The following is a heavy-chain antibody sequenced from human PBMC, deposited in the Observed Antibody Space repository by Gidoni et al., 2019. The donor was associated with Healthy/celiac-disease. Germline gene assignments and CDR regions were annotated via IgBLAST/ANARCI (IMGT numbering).Heavy chain of an antibody. V-gene: IGHV4-34*01. Sequence: QVQLQQWGAGLLKPSETLSLTCAVYGGSFSGYYWSWIRQPPGKGLEWIGEINHSGSTNYNPSLKSRVTISVDTSKNQFSLKLSSVTAADTAVYYCARGDIVVVPAAPGFDYWGQGTLVTVSS. CDR1: GGSFSGYY. CDR2: INHSGST. CDR3: ARGDIVVVPAAPGFDY. J-gene: IGHJ4*02. D-gene: IGHD2-2*01.